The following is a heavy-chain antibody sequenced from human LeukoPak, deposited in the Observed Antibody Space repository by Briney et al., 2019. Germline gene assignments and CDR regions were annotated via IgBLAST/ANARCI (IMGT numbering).Heavy chain of an antibody. Sequence: GGSLRLPCAASGFTFSSYAINWVRQAPGKGLEWVSAISGSGGSTYYADSVKGRFTISRDNSKNTLYLQMNSLRAEDTAVYYCASEIRRKYSSGWSDYWGQGTLVTVSS. CDR2: ISGSGGST. V-gene: IGHV3-23*01. CDR1: GFTFSSYA. J-gene: IGHJ4*02. CDR3: ASEIRRKYSSGWSDY. D-gene: IGHD6-19*01.